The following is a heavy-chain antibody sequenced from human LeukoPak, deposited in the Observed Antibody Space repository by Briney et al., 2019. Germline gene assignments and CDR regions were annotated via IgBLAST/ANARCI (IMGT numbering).Heavy chain of an antibody. CDR2: ITASGGST. CDR1: GFTFNNFA. Sequence: GGSLRLSCAASGFTFNNFAMTWVRQAPGKGLEWVSTITASGGSTFYADSVKGRFTISRDNSKNTLYLQMNTLRAEDTAIYYCASHTVTTGYWGQGTLVTVSS. V-gene: IGHV3-23*01. J-gene: IGHJ4*02. CDR3: ASHTVTTGY. D-gene: IGHD4-11*01.